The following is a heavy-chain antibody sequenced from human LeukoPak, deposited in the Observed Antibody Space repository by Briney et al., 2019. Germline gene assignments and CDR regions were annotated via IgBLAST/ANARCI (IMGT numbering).Heavy chain of an antibody. D-gene: IGHD2-8*01. V-gene: IGHV4-34*01. Sequence: SETLSLTCAVYDGSFSDYYCSWIRQPPGKGLEWIGEINHSGSTNYNPSLKSRVTISVDTSKNQFSLKLGSVTAADTAVYYCARGGYCTNGVCYRPHYFYYYMDVWGKGTTVTVSS. CDR3: ARGGYCTNGVCYRPHYFYYYMDV. CDR1: DGSFSDYY. J-gene: IGHJ6*03. CDR2: INHSGST.